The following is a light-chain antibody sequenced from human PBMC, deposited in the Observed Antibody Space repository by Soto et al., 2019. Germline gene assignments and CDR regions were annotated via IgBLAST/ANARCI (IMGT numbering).Light chain of an antibody. CDR1: SSDVGGYNY. CDR2: EVT. Sequence: QSALTQPASVSGSPGQSITISCTGTSSDVGGYNYVSWYQQHPGKAPKLMIYEVTDRPSGVSNRFSGSKSGNTASLTISGLQAEDEADYYCSSYTSSSTWVFGGGTKXTV. J-gene: IGLJ3*02. V-gene: IGLV2-14*01. CDR3: SSYTSSSTWV.